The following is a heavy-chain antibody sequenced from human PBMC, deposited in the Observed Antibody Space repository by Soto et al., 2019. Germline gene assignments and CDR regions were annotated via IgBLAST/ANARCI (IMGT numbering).Heavy chain of an antibody. D-gene: IGHD1-1*01. CDR2: IIPFFGTT. CDR1: GGTFSSYG. CDR3: ARAAQTRYEWNDLGNWFDP. V-gene: IGHV1-69*13. J-gene: IGHJ5*02. Sequence: ASVKVSCKASGGTFSSYGVSWVRQAPGHGLEWMGGIIPFFGTTNYAQKFQGRLTITADESTSTAYMELNRLIPADTAVYFCARAAQTRYEWNDLGNWFDPWGQGTLVTVSS.